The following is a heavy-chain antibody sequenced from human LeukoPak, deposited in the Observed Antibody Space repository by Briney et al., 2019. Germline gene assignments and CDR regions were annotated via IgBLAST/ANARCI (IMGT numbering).Heavy chain of an antibody. J-gene: IGHJ4*02. CDR2: ISAYNGNT. CDR1: GYTFTSYG. V-gene: IGHV1-18*01. CDR3: ARNIAVAGFDY. D-gene: IGHD6-19*01. Sequence: GASVMVSCKASGYTFTSYGISWVRQAPGQGLEWMGWISAYNGNTNYAQKLQGRVTMTTDPSTSTAYMELRSLRSDDTAVYYCARNIAVAGFDYWGQGTLVTVSS.